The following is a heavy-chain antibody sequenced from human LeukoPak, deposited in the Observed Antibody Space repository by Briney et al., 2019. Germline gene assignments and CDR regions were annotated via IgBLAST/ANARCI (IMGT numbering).Heavy chain of an antibody. CDR3: ARHGGPSGPAGMDV. CDR2: IKYNGRT. J-gene: IGHJ6*02. CDR1: VGSLSPYF. D-gene: IGHD3-16*01. Sequence: SETLSLTCTVCVGSLSPYFWSWLRQPPGKELAGMAYIKYNGRTNYTPPLKSRVTISVDTSKTQFSLTLSSVTATDTAVYYCARHGGPSGPAGMDVWGQGTTVIVSS. V-gene: IGHV4-59*08.